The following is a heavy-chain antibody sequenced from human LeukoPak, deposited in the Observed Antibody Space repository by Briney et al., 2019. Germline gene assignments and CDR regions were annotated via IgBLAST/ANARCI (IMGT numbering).Heavy chain of an antibody. CDR1: GYTFTAYY. D-gene: IGHD2-15*01. V-gene: IGHV1-2*02. CDR3: ARPYCSGGSCHDFFDH. Sequence: ASVKVSCKASGYTFTAYYMHWVRQAPGQGLEWVGWINPHTGGTNYAQKFQGRVTMTRDTSISTAYMELSRLRSDDTAVYYCARPYCSGGSCHDFFDHWAQGPLVTVSS. J-gene: IGHJ4*02. CDR2: INPHTGGT.